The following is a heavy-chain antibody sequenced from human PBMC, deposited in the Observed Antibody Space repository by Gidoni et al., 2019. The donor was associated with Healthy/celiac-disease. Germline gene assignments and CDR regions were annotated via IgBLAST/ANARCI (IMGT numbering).Heavy chain of an antibody. J-gene: IGHJ6*03. CDR2: IWYEGSNK. D-gene: IGHD1-26*01. CDR1: GFTSTSYG. V-gene: IGHV3-33*01. CDR3: ARVKRAHSGSYYHYYYYMDV. Sequence: QLQLVESGGGVVQPGRSLRPSCAASGFTSTSYGMHWVRQAPGKGLVWVAVIWYEGSNKYYADSVKGRFTISRDNSKNTLYLQMNSLRAEDTAVYYCARVKRAHSGSYYHYYYYMDVWGKGTTVTVSS.